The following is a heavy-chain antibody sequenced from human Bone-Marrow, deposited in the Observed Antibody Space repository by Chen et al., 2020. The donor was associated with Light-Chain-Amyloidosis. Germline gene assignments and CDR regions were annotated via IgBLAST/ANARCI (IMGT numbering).Heavy chain of an antibody. Sequence: GTEVKKPGPSVKVSCKASGGTFSSYALNWVRQAPGQRLEWMGWINTANGYTKYSQKFQGRVTINRDTSASTAYMEVSSLRFEDTAVYYCARTPDATHYYYGMDVWGQGTTVTVSS. V-gene: IGHV1-3*04. D-gene: IGHD2-15*01. J-gene: IGHJ6*02. CDR3: ARTPDATHYYYGMDV. CDR2: INTANGYT. CDR1: GGTFSSYA.